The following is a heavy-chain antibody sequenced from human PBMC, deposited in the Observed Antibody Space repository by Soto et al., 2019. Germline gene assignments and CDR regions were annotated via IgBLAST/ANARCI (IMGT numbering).Heavy chain of an antibody. J-gene: IGHJ6*02. CDR2: IYHSGST. Sequence: SETLSLTCAVSGDSISSGYYWGWIRQPPGEGLEWIGSIYHSGSTYYNPSLKSRVTISVDTSKNQFSLKLSSVTAADTAVYYCARERWIQLWLRAGDYYYGMDVWGQGTTVTVSS. CDR1: GDSISSGYY. CDR3: ARERWIQLWLRAGDYYYGMDV. D-gene: IGHD5-18*01. V-gene: IGHV4-38-2*02.